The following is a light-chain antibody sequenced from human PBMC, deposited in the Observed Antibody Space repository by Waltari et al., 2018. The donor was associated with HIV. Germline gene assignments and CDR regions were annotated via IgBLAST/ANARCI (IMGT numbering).Light chain of an antibody. Sequence: QSALTQPASVSGSPGQSITISCTGISSDIGGSNSVSWYQQHPGKAPKLMIYEVSDRPSGVSFRFSGSKSGNTASLTISGLQAEDEGDYYCASYTSSNVVFGGGTKLTVL. V-gene: IGLV2-14*01. CDR3: ASYTSSNVV. CDR2: EVS. CDR1: SSDIGGSNS. J-gene: IGLJ3*02.